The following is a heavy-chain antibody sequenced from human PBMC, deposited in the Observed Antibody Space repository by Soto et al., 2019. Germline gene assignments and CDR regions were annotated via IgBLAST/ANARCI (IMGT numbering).Heavy chain of an antibody. CDR1: GYTFTSYG. CDR3: VRAWRRDWLLGSTGFDY. J-gene: IGHJ4*02. CDR2: ISAYNGNT. D-gene: IGHD3-9*01. Sequence: QVQLVQSGAEVKKPGASVKVSCKASGYTFTSYGISWVRQAPGQGLEWMGWISAYNGNTNYAQKLQGRVTMTTDTSTSTAYMELRSLRSDDTAVYYCVRAWRRDWLLGSTGFDYWGQGTLVTVSS. V-gene: IGHV1-18*01.